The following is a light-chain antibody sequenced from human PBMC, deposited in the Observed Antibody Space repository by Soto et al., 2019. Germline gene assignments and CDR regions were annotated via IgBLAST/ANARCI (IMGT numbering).Light chain of an antibody. V-gene: IGKV3-20*01. CDR1: QSVSNYY. CDR3: QQYDSSGT. J-gene: IGKJ1*01. CDR2: GAS. Sequence: IVFTWYTGTLSLSPGERATLSCKASQSVSNYYLAWYQQKPGQAHRLLIYGASNRATGIPDRFSGSGSGTDFSLTISRLEHEDFAVYYCQQYDSSGTFGQGTKVDIK.